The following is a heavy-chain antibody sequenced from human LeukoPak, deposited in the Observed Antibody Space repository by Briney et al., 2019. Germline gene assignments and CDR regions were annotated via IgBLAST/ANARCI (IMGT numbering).Heavy chain of an antibody. D-gene: IGHD6-19*01. J-gene: IGHJ4*02. V-gene: IGHV1-2*06. CDR2: INPNSGGT. CDR1: GYTFTGYY. Sequence: ASVKVSCKASGYTFTGYYMHWVRQAPGQGLEWMGRINPNSGGTNCAQKFQGRVTMTRDTSITTAYMELRRLRSDDTAVYYSARGGSSGRSNYWGQGTLLTVSS. CDR3: ARGGSSGRSNY.